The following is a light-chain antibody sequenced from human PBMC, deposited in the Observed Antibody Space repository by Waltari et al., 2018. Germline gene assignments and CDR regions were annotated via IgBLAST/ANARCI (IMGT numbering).Light chain of an antibody. CDR2: GGS. J-gene: IGKJ2*01. V-gene: IGKV1-39*01. CDR1: QSISNS. CDR3: QQSDRTPYT. Sequence: DIQMTQSPPSLSASVGDRVTITCRASQSISNSLNWYQHKSGTAPKVLIYGGSRLHSGGPSRFSGTASETHFTLTISSLQPEDSATYYCQQSDRTPYTFGQGTKLVIK.